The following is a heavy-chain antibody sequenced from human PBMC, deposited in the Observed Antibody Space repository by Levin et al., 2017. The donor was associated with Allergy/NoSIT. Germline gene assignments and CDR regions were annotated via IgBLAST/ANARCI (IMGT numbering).Heavy chain of an antibody. Sequence: QPGGSLRLSCAASGFTVSSNYMSWVRQAPGKGLEWVSVIYSGGSTYYADSVKGRFTISRDNSKNTLYLQMNSLRAEDTAVYYCARDLVSGYYGSGSYRGFGAFDIWGQGTMVTVSS. CDR2: IYSGGST. V-gene: IGHV3-53*01. D-gene: IGHD3-10*01. CDR1: GFTVSSNY. J-gene: IGHJ3*02. CDR3: ARDLVSGYYGSGSYRGFGAFDI.